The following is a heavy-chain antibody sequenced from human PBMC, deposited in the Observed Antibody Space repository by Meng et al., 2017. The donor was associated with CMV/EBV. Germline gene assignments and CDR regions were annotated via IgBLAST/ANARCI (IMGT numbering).Heavy chain of an antibody. CDR1: GGSISSGGYY. Sequence: SETLSLTCTVSGGSISSGGYYWSWIRQHPGKGLEWIGYIYYSGSTYYNPSLKSRVTISVDTSKNQFSLKLSSVTAADTAVYYCARSSPGWVYRSSTSCYSQGWFDPWGQGTLVTVSS. D-gene: IGHD2-2*01. CDR3: ARSSPGWVYRSSTSCYSQGWFDP. CDR2: IYYSGST. J-gene: IGHJ5*02. V-gene: IGHV4-31*03.